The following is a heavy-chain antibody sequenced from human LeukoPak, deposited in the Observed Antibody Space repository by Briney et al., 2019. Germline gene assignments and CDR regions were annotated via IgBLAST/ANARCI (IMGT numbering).Heavy chain of an antibody. CDR3: ATASSHSSGWSHYGMDV. CDR1: GGSISSYY. Sequence: SETLSLTCTVSGGSISSYYWSWIRQPPGKGLEWIGYIYYSGSTNYNPSLKGRVTISVDTSKNQFSLKLNSVTAADTAVYYCATASSHSSGWSHYGMDVWGQGTTVTVSS. J-gene: IGHJ6*02. V-gene: IGHV4-59*08. D-gene: IGHD6-19*01. CDR2: IYYSGST.